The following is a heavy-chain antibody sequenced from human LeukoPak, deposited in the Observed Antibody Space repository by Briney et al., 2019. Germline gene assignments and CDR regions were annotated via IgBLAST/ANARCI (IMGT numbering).Heavy chain of an antibody. CDR1: GFRFTTYW. J-gene: IGHJ4*02. V-gene: IGHV3-7*01. CDR3: AKDLQTGTYPDY. D-gene: IGHD1-26*01. Sequence: GGSLRLSCAASGFRFTTYWMTWVRQAPGKGLEWVANIKEDGSDKHYVDSVKGRFTISRDNAKNSLYLQMNSLRAEDTAVYYCAKDLQTGTYPDYWGQGTLVTVSS. CDR2: IKEDGSDK.